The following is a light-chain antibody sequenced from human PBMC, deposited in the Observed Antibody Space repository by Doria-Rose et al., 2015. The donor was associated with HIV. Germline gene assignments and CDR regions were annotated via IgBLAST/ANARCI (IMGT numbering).Light chain of an antibody. Sequence: DIVMTQTPGTLSLSPGERATLSCWASQSFSSTYLAWYLQKPGQAPSLLIYDGSTRATGIPDRFSASGSGTDFTLTINRLEPEDFALYYCHQYGTSWAFGQGTKVEI. CDR3: HQYGTSWA. CDR2: DGS. CDR1: QSFSSTY. J-gene: IGKJ1*01. V-gene: IGKV3-20*01.